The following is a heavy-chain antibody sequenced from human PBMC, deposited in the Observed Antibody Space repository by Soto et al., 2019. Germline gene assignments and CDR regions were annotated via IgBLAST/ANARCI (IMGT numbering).Heavy chain of an antibody. J-gene: IGHJ6*02. V-gene: IGHV1-69*13. Sequence: GASVKVSCKASGGTFSSYAISWVRQAPGQGLEWMGGIIPIFGTANYAQKFQGRVTITADESTSTAYMELSSLRSEDTAVYYCARGGTIFGVVIIWEGYYGMDVWGQGTTVTVSS. CDR3: ARGGTIFGVVIIWEGYYGMDV. CDR1: GGTFSSYA. CDR2: IIPIFGTA. D-gene: IGHD3-3*01.